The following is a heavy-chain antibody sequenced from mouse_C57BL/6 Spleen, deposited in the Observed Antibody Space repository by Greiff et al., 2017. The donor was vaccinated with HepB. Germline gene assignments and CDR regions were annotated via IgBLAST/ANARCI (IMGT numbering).Heavy chain of an antibody. CDR1: GFTFSDYG. Sequence: EVQLVESGGGLVKPGGSLKLSCAASGFTFSDYGMHWVRQAPEKGLEWVAYISRGSSTIYYADTVKGRFTISRDNAKNTLFLQMTSRRSEAKAMYYWARGLAYWGQGSLVTGSA. J-gene: IGHJ3*01. V-gene: IGHV5-17*01. CDR2: ISRGSSTI. CDR3: ARGLAY.